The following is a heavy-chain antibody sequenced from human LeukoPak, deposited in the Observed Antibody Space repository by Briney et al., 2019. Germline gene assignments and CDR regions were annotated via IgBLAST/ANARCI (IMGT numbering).Heavy chain of an antibody. CDR2: TSFDGSNK. J-gene: IGHJ6*02. D-gene: IGHD3-9*01. Sequence: GGSLRLSCAASGFTFRSYAMHWVRQAPGKGLEWVAVTSFDGSNKFYADSVKGRFTISRDNSKTMLYLQMSSLRTEDTAVYYCAREIFYGLDIWGQGTTVTVS. CDR3: AREIFYGLDI. V-gene: IGHV3-30-3*01. CDR1: GFTFRSYA.